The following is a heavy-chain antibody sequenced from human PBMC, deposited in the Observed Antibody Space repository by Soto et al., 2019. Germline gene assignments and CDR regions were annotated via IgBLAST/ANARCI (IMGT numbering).Heavy chain of an antibody. J-gene: IGHJ4*02. CDR1: SGSITSDDLY. D-gene: IGHD3-22*01. CDR2: IYYSGST. CDR3: VRGRVYYYGNSGYYFDY. V-gene: IGHV4-30-4*01. Sequence: SETLSLTCTVSSGSITSDDLYWSWIRQPPGKGLEWIGYIYYSGSTSYNPSLTSRLTISLDTSNRLFSLKLHSVTAADTAVYYCVRGRVYYYGNSGYYFDYWGQGALVTVSS.